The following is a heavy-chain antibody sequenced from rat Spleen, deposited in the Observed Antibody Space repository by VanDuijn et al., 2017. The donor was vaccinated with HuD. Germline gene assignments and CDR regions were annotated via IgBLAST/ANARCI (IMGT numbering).Heavy chain of an antibody. V-gene: IGHV5-7*01. CDR2: ISYDGSST. CDR1: GFTFSDYN. CDR3: ARQSGSYGYYFDY. Sequence: EVQLVESGGGLVQPGRSLKLSCAASGFTFSDYNMAWVRQAPKKGLEWVATISYDGSSTYYRDSVKGRFTISRDNAKSTLYLQMDSLRSEDTATYYCARQSGSYGYYFDYWGQGVMVTVSS. D-gene: IGHD1-7*01. J-gene: IGHJ2*01.